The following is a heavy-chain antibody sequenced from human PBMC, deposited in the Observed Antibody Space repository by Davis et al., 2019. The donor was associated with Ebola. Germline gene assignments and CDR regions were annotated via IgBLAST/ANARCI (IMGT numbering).Heavy chain of an antibody. V-gene: IGHV1-24*01. CDR3: ATVMEILVRGVICYFNFGVDV. J-gene: IGHJ6*04. CDR1: GYTLTELS. D-gene: IGHD3-10*01. CDR2: FDPEDGET. Sequence: ASVKVSCKVSGYTLTELSIHWVRQAPGKGLEWMGVFDPEDGETISAQKFQGRVTMTVDTSADTAYMELRSLRSEDTAVYYCATVMEILVRGVICYFNFGVDVWGKGTTVTVSS.